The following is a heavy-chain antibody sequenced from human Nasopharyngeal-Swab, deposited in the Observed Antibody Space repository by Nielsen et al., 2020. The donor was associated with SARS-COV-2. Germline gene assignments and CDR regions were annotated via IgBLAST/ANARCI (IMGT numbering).Heavy chain of an antibody. Sequence: GSLRLSCAVSGGSLSGYQWSWIRQPPGKGLEWIAEIQYRGIADYNPSLRSRVTVSLDTSQKQVSLRLTSMTAADTAVYYCAQRREASTYYYFDLWGRGTLVTVSS. D-gene: IGHD1-26*01. CDR1: GGSLSGYQ. J-gene: IGHJ2*01. V-gene: IGHV4-34*01. CDR2: IQYRGIA. CDR3: AQRREASTYYYFDL.